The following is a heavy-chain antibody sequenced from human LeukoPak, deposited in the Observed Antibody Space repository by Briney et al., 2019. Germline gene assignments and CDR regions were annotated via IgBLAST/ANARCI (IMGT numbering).Heavy chain of an antibody. CDR1: RSTFKTYD. J-gene: IGHJ6*03. CDR2: MNPKTGTT. Sequence: ASVKVSCKASRSTFKTYDIHRVRQTRGQGLEWMAWMNPKTGTTGYATTFQGRISMTSNTSISTAYMELSSVRPEDTGIYYCARGLLGYYYYYMDVWGEGTTVTVSS. V-gene: IGHV1-8*01. CDR3: ARGLLGYYYYYMDV. D-gene: IGHD2-21*01.